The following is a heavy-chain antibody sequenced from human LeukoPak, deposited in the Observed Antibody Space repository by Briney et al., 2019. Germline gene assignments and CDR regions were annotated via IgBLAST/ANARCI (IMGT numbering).Heavy chain of an antibody. Sequence: ASVKVSCKASGYTFTSYDINWVRQATGQGLEWMGWMNPNSGNTGYAQKFQGRVTMTRNTSISTAYMELSSLRSEDTAVYYCARAPLYSRSWYSSFDYWGQGTLVTVSS. CDR2: MNPNSGNT. D-gene: IGHD6-13*01. V-gene: IGHV1-8*01. J-gene: IGHJ4*02. CDR3: ARAPLYSRSWYSSFDY. CDR1: GYTFTSYD.